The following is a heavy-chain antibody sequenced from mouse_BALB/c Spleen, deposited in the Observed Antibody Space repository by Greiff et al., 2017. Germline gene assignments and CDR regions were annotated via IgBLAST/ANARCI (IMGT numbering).Heavy chain of an antibody. J-gene: IGHJ3*01. CDR1: GYTFTSYW. CDR2: INPSTGYT. CDR3: ASAIPAWFAY. Sequence: QVHVKQSGAELAKPGASVKMSCKASGYTFTSYWMHWVKQRPGQGLEWIGYINPSTGYTEYNQKFKDKATLTADKSSSTAYMQLSSLTSEDSAVYYCASAIPAWFAYWGQGTLVTVSA. V-gene: IGHV1-7*01.